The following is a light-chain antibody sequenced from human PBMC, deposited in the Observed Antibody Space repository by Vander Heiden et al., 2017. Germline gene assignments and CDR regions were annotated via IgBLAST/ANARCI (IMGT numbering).Light chain of an antibody. CDR3: QQYNNWPPWT. Sequence: EIVMTQSPATLSVSPGERATLSCRASQSVSSNLAWYQQKPGQAPRLLIYGASTRATGIPARFSGSESGTEFTLTISSRQSEDFAVYYCQQYNNWPPWTFGQGTKVEIK. CDR2: GAS. J-gene: IGKJ1*01. CDR1: QSVSSN. V-gene: IGKV3-15*01.